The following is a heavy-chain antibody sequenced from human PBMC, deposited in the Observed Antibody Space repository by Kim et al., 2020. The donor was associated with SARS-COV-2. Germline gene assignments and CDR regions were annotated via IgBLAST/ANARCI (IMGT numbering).Heavy chain of an antibody. Sequence: YYADSVRGRFTISRENSKNTLYLQMNSLRAEDTAVYYCANLNYYGSGTVWGQGTLVTVSS. J-gene: IGHJ4*02. V-gene: IGHV3-23*01. D-gene: IGHD3-10*01. CDR3: ANLNYYGSGTV.